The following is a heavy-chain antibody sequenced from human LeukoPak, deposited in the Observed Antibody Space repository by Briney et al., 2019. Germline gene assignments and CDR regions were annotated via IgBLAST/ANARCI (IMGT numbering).Heavy chain of an antibody. D-gene: IGHD6-13*01. V-gene: IGHV3-7*01. Sequence: GGSLRLSCAASGFTFSSYAMSRVRQAPGKGLEWVANIKQDGSEKYYVDSVKGRFTISRDNAKNSLYLQMNSLRAEDTAVYYCARVSSSSLYYYYHYGMDVWGQGTTVTVSS. CDR3: ARVSSSSLYYYYHYGMDV. J-gene: IGHJ6*02. CDR2: IKQDGSEK. CDR1: GFTFSSYA.